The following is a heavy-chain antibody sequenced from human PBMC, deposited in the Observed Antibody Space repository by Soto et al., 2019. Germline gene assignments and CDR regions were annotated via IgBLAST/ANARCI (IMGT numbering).Heavy chain of an antibody. J-gene: IGHJ6*02. CDR3: ARGGGVTPLYYYYGMDV. Sequence: GESLKISCKGSGYSFTSYWISWVRQMPGKGLEWMGRIDPSDSYTNYSPSFQGHVTISADKSISTAYLQWSSLKASDTAMYYCARGGGVTPLYYYYGMDVWGQGTTVTAP. CDR1: GYSFTSYW. CDR2: IDPSDSYT. D-gene: IGHD5-18*01. V-gene: IGHV5-10-1*01.